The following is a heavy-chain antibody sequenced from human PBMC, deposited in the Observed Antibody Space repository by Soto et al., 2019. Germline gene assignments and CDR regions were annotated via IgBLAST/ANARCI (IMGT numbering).Heavy chain of an antibody. CDR2: INSDGTTT. V-gene: IGHV3-74*01. D-gene: IGHD1-26*01. Sequence: EVQLVESGGGLVQPGGSLRLSCAASGFTFTSYWMHWVRQAPGMGLMWVSRINSDGTTTTYADSVKGRFTISRDNAKNTLYQQMNSLRAEDTAVYYCARVATGSYNWFDPWGPGTLVTVSS. CDR3: ARVATGSYNWFDP. CDR1: GFTFTSYW. J-gene: IGHJ5*02.